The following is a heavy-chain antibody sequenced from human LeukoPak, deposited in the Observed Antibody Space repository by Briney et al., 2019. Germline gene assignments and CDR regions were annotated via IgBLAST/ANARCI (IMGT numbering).Heavy chain of an antibody. D-gene: IGHD6-13*01. CDR3: ARDRIAAAGTDYDY. CDR1: GFTFSSYW. J-gene: IGHJ4*02. CDR2: IKGDESAK. Sequence: PGGSLRLSCAASGFTFSSYWMTWIRQAPGKGLEWVANIKGDESAKYYVDSVKGRFTISRDNAYNSLYLQMNSLRAEDTAVYYCARDRIAAAGTDYDYWGQGTLVTVS. V-gene: IGHV3-7*01.